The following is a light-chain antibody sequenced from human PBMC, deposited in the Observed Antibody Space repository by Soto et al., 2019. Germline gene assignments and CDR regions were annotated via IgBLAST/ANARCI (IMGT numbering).Light chain of an antibody. Sequence: DIQMTQSPSTLSASVGDRVTVTCRASQSVSSWLAWYQQKPGKAPKLPIYAASSLQSGVPSRFSGSGSGTDFTLTISSLQPEDFATYYCQQSYSTPRTFGQGTKVDIK. J-gene: IGKJ1*01. CDR3: QQSYSTPRT. CDR1: QSVSSW. CDR2: AAS. V-gene: IGKV1-39*01.